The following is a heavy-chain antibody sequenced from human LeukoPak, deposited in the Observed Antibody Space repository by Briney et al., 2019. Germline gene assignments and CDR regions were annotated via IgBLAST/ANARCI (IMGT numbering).Heavy chain of an antibody. D-gene: IGHD3-9*01. CDR2: ISYDGSNK. CDR1: GFTFSSYA. V-gene: IGHV3-30-3*01. Sequence: PGGSLRLSCAASGFTFSSYAMHWVRQAPGKGLEWVAVISYDGSNKYYADSVKGRFTISRDNSKNTLYLQMNSLRAEDTAVYYCARDLTYYDILTGYYPDYYGMDVWGQGTTVTVSS. CDR3: ARDLTYYDILTGYYPDYYGMDV. J-gene: IGHJ6*02.